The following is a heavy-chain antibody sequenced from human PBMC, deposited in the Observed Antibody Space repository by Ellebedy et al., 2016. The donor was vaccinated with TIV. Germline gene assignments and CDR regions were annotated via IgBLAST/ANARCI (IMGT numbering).Heavy chain of an antibody. D-gene: IGHD4-17*01. Sequence: PGGSLRLSCAASGFTFSRYSMNWVRQAPGKGLEWIAYISSSSESIHYADSVKGRFTISRDNGKKSLFLQMDRLRGEDTAVYFCAREGYDYELDYWGQGTQVTVSP. CDR1: GFTFSRYS. J-gene: IGHJ4*02. V-gene: IGHV3-48*04. CDR2: ISSSSESI. CDR3: AREGYDYELDY.